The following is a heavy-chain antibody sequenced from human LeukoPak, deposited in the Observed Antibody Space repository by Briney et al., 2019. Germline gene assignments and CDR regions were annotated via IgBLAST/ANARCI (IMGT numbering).Heavy chain of an antibody. CDR2: ICDNGNT. D-gene: IGHD3-10*01. J-gene: IGHJ4*02. CDR1: AGSFSPAH. V-gene: IGHV4-59*03. CDR3: ATGRDPYKTGH. Sequence: SETQSLTCTFSAGSFSPAHWSWIRQPPGKGLEWIGVICDNGNTDYNPSLKSRVTISVDTSKSQFSLKLNPLAAADTAVYYCATGRDPYKTGHWGQGTLVTVSS.